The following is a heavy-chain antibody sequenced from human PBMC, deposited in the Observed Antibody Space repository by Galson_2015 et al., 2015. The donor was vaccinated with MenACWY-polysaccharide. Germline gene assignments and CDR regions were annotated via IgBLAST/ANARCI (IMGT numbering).Heavy chain of an antibody. J-gene: IGHJ4*02. D-gene: IGHD3-22*01. CDR3: ARGAYYESSGYPPWIDY. CDR1: GYTFTNYY. V-gene: IGHV1-46*04. Sequence: SVKVSCKASGYTFTNYYMHWVRQAPGQGLEWMGIIHCNGSSTTYAQKLQGRVTMTSDRSTNTVYMDLTSLRSEDTAVYYCARGAYYESSGYPPWIDYSGQGTLVTVSS. CDR2: IHCNGSST.